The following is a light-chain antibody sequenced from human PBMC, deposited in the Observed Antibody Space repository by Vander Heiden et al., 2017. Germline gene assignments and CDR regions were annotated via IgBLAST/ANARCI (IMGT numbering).Light chain of an antibody. CDR3: QQSYSTPYT. V-gene: IGKV1-39*01. CDR2: GAS. J-gene: IGKJ2*01. Sequence: LHIPLYASDLSASVGDRVTITCRTSQNIDTYLNWYQQKPGKAPKLLMYGASSLQSGVPSRFSGSGSGTDFTLTINSLQPEDFATYYCQQSYSTPYTFGQGTKLEIK. CDR1: QNIDTY.